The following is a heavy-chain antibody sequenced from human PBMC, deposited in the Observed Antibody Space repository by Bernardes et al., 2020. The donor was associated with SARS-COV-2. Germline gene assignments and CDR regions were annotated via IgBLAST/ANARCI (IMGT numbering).Heavy chain of an antibody. CDR1: GFTFSTSW. D-gene: IGHD3-22*01. J-gene: IGHJ4*02. V-gene: IGHV3-74*01. Sequence: GGSLRLSCAASGFTFSTSWMHWVRQAPGEGLVWVSRLDTDGRTPTYADSVKGRFTISRDNAKNTLYLRMNSLRAEDTAIYYCARSDFFDGSGYYFGHWGQGTLVTVSS. CDR2: LDTDGRTP. CDR3: ARSDFFDGSGYYFGH.